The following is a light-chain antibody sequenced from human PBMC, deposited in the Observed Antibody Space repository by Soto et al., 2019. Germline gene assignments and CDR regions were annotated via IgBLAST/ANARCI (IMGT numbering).Light chain of an antibody. CDR2: DVS. V-gene: IGLV2-11*01. CDR1: SSDVGGYNF. Sequence: QSALTQPRSVSGSPGQSVTISCTGTSSDVGGYNFVSWYQHHPGKAPKLMIYDVSKRPSGVPDRFSGSKSGSTASLTISALQAEHEADYYCCSYAGSYPLVFGGGTKLTVL. J-gene: IGLJ3*02. CDR3: CSYAGSYPLV.